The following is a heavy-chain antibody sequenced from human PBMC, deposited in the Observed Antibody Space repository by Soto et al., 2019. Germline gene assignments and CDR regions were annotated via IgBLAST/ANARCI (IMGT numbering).Heavy chain of an antibody. CDR1: GFTFSSDA. V-gene: IGHV3-23*01. CDR2: ISGSGGST. D-gene: IGHD6-19*01. CDR3: ARRSSGWYFDY. Sequence: GGSLRLSCAAPGFTFSSDAMNWVRQAPGKGLEWVSVISGSGGSTYYADSVKGRFTISRDNSKNTLYLQMNSLRAEDTAVYYCARRSSGWYFDYWGQGTLVTVSS. J-gene: IGHJ4*02.